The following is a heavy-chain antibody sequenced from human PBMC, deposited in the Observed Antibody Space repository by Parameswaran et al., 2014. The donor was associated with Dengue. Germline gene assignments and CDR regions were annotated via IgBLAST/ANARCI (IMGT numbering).Heavy chain of an antibody. CDR2: IIPIFGTR. CDR3: AGVRGCSSTSCTNWLDP. Sequence: SWVRQAPGQGPEWVGGIIPIFGTRNNAQKFQDRVTITADESMSTAYMELSSLRSEDTAVYYCAGVRGCSSTSCTNWLDPWGQGTLVTVSS. D-gene: IGHD2-2*01. V-gene: IGHV1-69*01. J-gene: IGHJ5*02.